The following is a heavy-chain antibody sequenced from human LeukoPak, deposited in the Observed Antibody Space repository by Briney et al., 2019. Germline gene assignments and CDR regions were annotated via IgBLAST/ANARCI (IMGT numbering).Heavy chain of an antibody. D-gene: IGHD3-22*01. CDR3: ARDIGGGYYFDY. J-gene: IGHJ4*02. CDR2: ISGYNGNT. CDR1: RYTFTNYY. Sequence: GASVKVSCKSPRYTFTNYYLNWVRQPPGQGLEWMGWISGYNGNTYYGKKFQGRVTLTTDTSTNTVYMELRSLRADDTAAYYCARDIGGGYYFDYWGQGTLVTVSS. V-gene: IGHV1-18*04.